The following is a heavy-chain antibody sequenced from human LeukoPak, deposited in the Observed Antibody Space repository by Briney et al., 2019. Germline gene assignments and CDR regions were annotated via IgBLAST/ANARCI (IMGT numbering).Heavy chain of an antibody. CDR3: ARETLDYYGSGSYYLYYFDY. D-gene: IGHD3-10*01. J-gene: IGHJ4*02. CDR1: GFAFSSYG. V-gene: IGHV3-30*02. CDR2: IRYDGNEK. Sequence: GGSLRLSCAASGFAFSSYGMHWVRQAPGKGLEWVAFIRYDGNEKYYGDSVTGRFTISRDNSKNTLYLQMNSLRAEDTAVYYCARETLDYYGSGSYYLYYFDYWGQGTLVTVSS.